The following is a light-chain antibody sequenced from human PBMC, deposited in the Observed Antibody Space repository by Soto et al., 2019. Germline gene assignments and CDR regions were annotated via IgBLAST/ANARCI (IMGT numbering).Light chain of an antibody. Sequence: QSVLAQPPSVSEAPRQRVTIAVSGSSSNIGNNAVNWYQQLPGQAPKIVIYYDNLLTSGVSDRFSGSKSGISASLAISDLQSDDEADYYCASWDDSLNAYVFGPGTKVTVL. CDR2: YDN. CDR3: ASWDDSLNAYV. V-gene: IGLV1-36*01. CDR1: SSNIGNNA. J-gene: IGLJ1*01.